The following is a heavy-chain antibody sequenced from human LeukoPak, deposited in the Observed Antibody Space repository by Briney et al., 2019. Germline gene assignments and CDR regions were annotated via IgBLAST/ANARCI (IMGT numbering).Heavy chain of an antibody. CDR3: ARLAMATITYYFDY. J-gene: IGHJ4*02. CDR2: IYREGST. V-gene: IGHV4-38-2*01. Sequence: SETLSLTCGVSGYSISSGFYWAWIRQPPGKGLEWIGSIYREGSTYYNPSLKSRVTKSVDTSKNQFSLKLDSVTAADMAVYYCARLAMATITYYFDYWGQGTLVTVSS. D-gene: IGHD5-24*01. CDR1: GYSISSGFY.